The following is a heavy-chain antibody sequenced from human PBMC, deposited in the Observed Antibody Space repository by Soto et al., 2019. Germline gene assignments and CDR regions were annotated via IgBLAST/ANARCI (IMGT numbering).Heavy chain of an antibody. CDR3: AKDWVGGSNKYYFEY. D-gene: IGHD1-26*01. CDR1: GFTFSSYS. J-gene: IGHJ4*02. CDR2: IAHHGLKE. Sequence: PGGSRRLSCAASGFTFSSYSMNWVRQAPGKGLEWVAGIAHHGLKEHYADSVKGRFIISRDNSKKTVYLQLNSLRGDDTAVYYCAKDWVGGSNKYYFEYWGQGTLVTVSS. V-gene: IGHV3-30*18.